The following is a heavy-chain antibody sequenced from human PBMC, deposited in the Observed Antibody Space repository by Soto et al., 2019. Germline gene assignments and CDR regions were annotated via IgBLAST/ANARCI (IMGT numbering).Heavy chain of an antibody. CDR1: GFTFANYA. D-gene: IGHD4-4*01. Sequence: EVQLVESGGGLIQPGGSLTLSCAASGFTFANYAMSWVRQAPGKGLHWVSAISGSGGSASYVDSVKGRFFISRDNSKNTVYLQMNSLRAEDTAVYYCAKDEGVVHSNYPTLDALDIWGQGTTVTVSS. J-gene: IGHJ3*02. V-gene: IGHV3-23*04. CDR2: ISGSGGSA. CDR3: AKDEGVVHSNYPTLDALDI.